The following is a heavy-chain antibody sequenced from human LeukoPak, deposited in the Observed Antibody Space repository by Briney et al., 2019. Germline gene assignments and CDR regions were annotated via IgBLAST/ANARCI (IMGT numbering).Heavy chain of an antibody. J-gene: IGHJ4*02. CDR3: ARDPKDDTSGYYYFDY. CDR1: GYTFTSLD. V-gene: IGHV1-8*02. Sequence: ASVKVSCKASGYTFTSLDISWVRQAHGQGLEWLGWMNPKNGNTGYAQKFRGRVTMTRDMSTSTVYMELSSLRSEDTAVYYCARDPKDDTSGYYYFDYWGQGTLVTVSS. D-gene: IGHD3-22*01. CDR2: MNPKNGNT.